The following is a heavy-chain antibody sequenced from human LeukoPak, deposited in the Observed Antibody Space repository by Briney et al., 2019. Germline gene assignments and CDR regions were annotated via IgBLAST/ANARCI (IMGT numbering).Heavy chain of an antibody. J-gene: IGHJ6*02. CDR3: ARGRSYDFWSGYYTPYYYGMDV. Sequence: SETLSLTCAVYGGSFSGYYWSWIRQPPGKGLEWIGEINHSGSTNYNPSLKSRVTISVDTSKNQFSLKLSSVTAADTAVYYCARGRSYDFWSGYYTPYYYGMDVWGQGTTVAVSS. CDR1: GGSFSGYY. V-gene: IGHV4-34*01. CDR2: INHSGST. D-gene: IGHD3-3*01.